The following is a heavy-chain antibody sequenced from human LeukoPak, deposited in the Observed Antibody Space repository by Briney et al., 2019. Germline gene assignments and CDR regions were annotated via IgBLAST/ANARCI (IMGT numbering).Heavy chain of an antibody. D-gene: IGHD3-22*01. CDR2: IYTSGST. J-gene: IGHJ5*02. Sequence: SETLSLTCTVSGGSISSYYWSWIRQPAGKGLEWIGRIYTSGSTNYNPSLKSRVTMSVDTSKNQFSPKLSSVTAADTAVYYCARDLGYYDSSGYTPTDWFDPWGQGTLVTVSS. V-gene: IGHV4-4*07. CDR3: ARDLGYYDSSGYTPTDWFDP. CDR1: GGSISSYY.